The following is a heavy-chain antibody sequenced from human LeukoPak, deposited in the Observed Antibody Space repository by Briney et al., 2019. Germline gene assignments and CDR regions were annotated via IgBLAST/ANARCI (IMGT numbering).Heavy chain of an antibody. CDR1: GFTFSSRDW. CDR2: IKQDGSEK. J-gene: IGHJ5*02. Sequence: AGGSLRLSCVASGFTFSSRDWMTWVRQAPGKGLEWVANIKQDGSEKNYVDSVKGRFTISRDNAKNSVDLQMNSLRVEDTAVYYCARVLCSSTSCYSSPWLDPWGQGTLVTVSS. V-gene: IGHV3-7*03. D-gene: IGHD2-2*01. CDR3: ARVLCSSTSCYSSPWLDP.